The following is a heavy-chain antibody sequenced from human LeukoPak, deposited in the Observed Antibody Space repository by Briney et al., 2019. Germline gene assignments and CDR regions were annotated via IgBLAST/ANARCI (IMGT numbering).Heavy chain of an antibody. CDR3: ARQFQTRVGYFDY. J-gene: IGHJ4*02. CDR1: GGSISSGGYS. V-gene: IGHV4-30-2*01. CDR2: IYHSGST. Sequence: TSQTLSLTCAVSGGSISSGGYSWSWIRQPPGKGLEWIGYIYHSGSTYYNPSLKSRVTISVDRSKNQFSLKLSSVTAADTAVYYCARQFQTRVGYFDYWGQGTLVTVSS. D-gene: IGHD4-17*01.